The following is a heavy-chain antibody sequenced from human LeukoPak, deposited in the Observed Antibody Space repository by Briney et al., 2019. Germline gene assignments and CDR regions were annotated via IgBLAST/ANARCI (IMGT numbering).Heavy chain of an antibody. V-gene: IGHV4-34*01. Sequence: SETLSLTCVLYGGSSTNYFWSWIRQPPGKGLEWIGEINRSASTYYNPSLKSRVTISVDTSKNQFSLKLSSVTAADTAVYYCARQPKYYYGSGSPGVVDYWGQGTLVTVSS. CDR2: INRSAST. CDR1: GGSSTNYF. J-gene: IGHJ4*02. CDR3: ARQPKYYYGSGSPGVVDY. D-gene: IGHD3-10*01.